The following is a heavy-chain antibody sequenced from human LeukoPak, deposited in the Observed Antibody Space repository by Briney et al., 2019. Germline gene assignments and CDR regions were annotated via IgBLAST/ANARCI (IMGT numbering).Heavy chain of an antibody. V-gene: IGHV1-2*04. Sequence: GASVKVSCKASGYTFTDNYIHWVRQAPGQGLDWMGWINPYSGDTNYAQKFQGWVTMTRDTSVTTAYMELSSLKSDDTAVYYCARGDSYDYTTFDFWGQGTLVTVSS. CDR2: INPYSGDT. J-gene: IGHJ4*02. CDR3: ARGDSYDYTTFDF. CDR1: GYTFTDNY. D-gene: IGHD4-11*01.